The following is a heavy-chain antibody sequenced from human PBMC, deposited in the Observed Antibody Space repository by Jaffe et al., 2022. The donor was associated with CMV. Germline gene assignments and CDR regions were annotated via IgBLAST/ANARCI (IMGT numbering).Heavy chain of an antibody. CDR3: ARAGGRGGFGDYYYYYYMDV. CDR2: INAGNGNT. Sequence: QVQLVQSGAEVKKPGASVKVSCKASGYTFTSYAMHWVRQAPGQRLEWMGWINAGNGNTKYSQKFQGRVTITRDTSASTAYMELSSLRSEDTAVYYCARAGGRGGFGDYYYYYYMDVWGKGTTVTVSS. CDR1: GYTFTSYA. V-gene: IGHV1-3*01. J-gene: IGHJ6*03. D-gene: IGHD3-10*01.